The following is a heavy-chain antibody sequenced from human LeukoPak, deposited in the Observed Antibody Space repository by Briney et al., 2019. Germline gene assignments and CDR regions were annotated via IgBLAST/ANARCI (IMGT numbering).Heavy chain of an antibody. CDR1: GGSIASSSNY. J-gene: IGHJ4*02. V-gene: IGHV4-39*07. CDR3: ARVGVFGYCTRDSCHSPLDY. Sequence: SETLSLTCTVSGGSIASSSNYWVWIRQPPGKGLEWVGNIFYTGNTYYNPSLKSRVTISVDTSKNQFSLNLASVTAADTAVYYCARVGVFGYCTRDSCHSPLDYWGQGALVTVSS. D-gene: IGHD2-15*01. CDR2: IFYTGNT.